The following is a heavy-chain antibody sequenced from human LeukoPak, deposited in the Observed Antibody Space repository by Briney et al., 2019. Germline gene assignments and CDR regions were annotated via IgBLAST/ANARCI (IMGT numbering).Heavy chain of an antibody. CDR1: GFNFSTYA. CDR3: ARSLIAVAGTIDD. V-gene: IGHV3-30*04. J-gene: IGHJ4*02. CDR2: ISYDGGNK. Sequence: PGRSLRLSCAASGFNFSTYALHWVRQAPGKELEWVAVISYDGGNKYYANSVKGRFTISRDNSKNTLYLQMNSLRLEDTAVYYCARSLIAVAGTIDDWGQGALLTASS. D-gene: IGHD6-19*01.